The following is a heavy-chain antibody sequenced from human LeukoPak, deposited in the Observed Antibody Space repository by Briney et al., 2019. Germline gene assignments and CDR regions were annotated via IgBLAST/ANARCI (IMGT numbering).Heavy chain of an antibody. J-gene: IGHJ4*02. CDR3: AKSSYYDSSGYYREYYFDY. V-gene: IGHV3-23*01. Sequence: PGGSLRLSCEASEFILSSYAMSWVRQAPGKGLEWVSSISGNGAHPYYADSVKGRFTISRDNSKNTLYLQMNSLRAEDTAVYYCAKSSYYDSSGYYREYYFDYWGQGTLVTVSS. CDR2: ISGNGAHP. CDR1: EFILSSYA. D-gene: IGHD3-22*01.